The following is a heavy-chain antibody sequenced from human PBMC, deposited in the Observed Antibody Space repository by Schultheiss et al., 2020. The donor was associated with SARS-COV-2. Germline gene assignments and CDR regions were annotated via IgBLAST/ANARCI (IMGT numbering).Heavy chain of an antibody. D-gene: IGHD5-24*01. Sequence: AGSLRLSCAASGFTFSSYSMNWVRQAPGKGLEWVSSISSSSSYIYYADSVKGRFTISRDNAKNSLYLQMNSLRAEDTAVYYCARGRDAFKVGYWGQGTLVTVSS. V-gene: IGHV3-21*01. J-gene: IGHJ4*02. CDR2: ISSSSSYI. CDR1: GFTFSSYS. CDR3: ARGRDAFKVGY.